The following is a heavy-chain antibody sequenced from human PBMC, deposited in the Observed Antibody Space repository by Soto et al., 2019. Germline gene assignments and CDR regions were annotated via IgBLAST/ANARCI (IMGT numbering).Heavy chain of an antibody. CDR2: IKSKTDGGTT. V-gene: IGHV3-15*01. Sequence: EVQLVESGGGLVKPGGSLRLSCAASGFTFSNAWMSWVRQAPGKGLEWVGRIKSKTDGGTTDYAAPVKGRFTISRDDSKNTLYLQMNSLKTEDTAVYYCTTEPPRHRYDGSGSYPNFDYWGQGTLVTVSS. J-gene: IGHJ4*02. CDR3: TTEPPRHRYDGSGSYPNFDY. CDR1: GFTFSNAW. D-gene: IGHD3-10*01.